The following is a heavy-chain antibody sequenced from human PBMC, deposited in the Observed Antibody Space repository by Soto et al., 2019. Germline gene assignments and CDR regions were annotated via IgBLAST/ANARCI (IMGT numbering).Heavy chain of an antibody. CDR1: GGAITSDF. D-gene: IGHD3-16*02. J-gene: IGHJ3*01. CDR3: ARDHGSYPNT. V-gene: IGHV4-59*01. Sequence: QVQLQESGPGLVKPSETLFLTCNVSGGAITSDFWSWIRQPPGKGLEWIGYVYYSGAADYNPSLKPRVTISIATSKTQFSLRLASATAADTGVYYCARDHGSYPNTWGQGILVTVS. CDR2: VYYSGAA.